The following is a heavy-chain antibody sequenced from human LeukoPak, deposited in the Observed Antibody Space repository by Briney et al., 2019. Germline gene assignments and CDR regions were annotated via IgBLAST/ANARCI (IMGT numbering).Heavy chain of an antibody. V-gene: IGHV1-18*04. J-gene: IGHJ4*02. CDR1: GYIFTNHF. D-gene: IGHD1-26*01. CDR2: ISAYNGNT. CDR3: ARGLGGSGSYFLTFDY. Sequence: ASVKVSCKAPGYIFTNHFVHWVRQAPGQGLEWMGWISAYNGNTKYAQKLQGRVTMTTDTSTSTAYMELRSLRSDDTAVYYCARGLGGSGSYFLTFDYWGQGTLVTVSS.